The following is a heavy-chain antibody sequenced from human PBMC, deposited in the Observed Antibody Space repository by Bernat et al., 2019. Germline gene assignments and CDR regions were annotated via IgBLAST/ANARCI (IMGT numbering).Heavy chain of an antibody. CDR1: GYTFTDYY. Sequence: QVQLVQSGAEVKKPAASVKVSCKASGYTFTDYYIHWVRQAPGQGLEWMGWINPHSGATNYAQKFQDRGTMTRDTSIRPAYMELSRLRSDDAAVYYCAGDRGDGALVWGQGTLVTVSS. CDR3: AGDRGDGALV. V-gene: IGHV1-2*02. J-gene: IGHJ4*02. CDR2: INPHSGAT. D-gene: IGHD2-21*02.